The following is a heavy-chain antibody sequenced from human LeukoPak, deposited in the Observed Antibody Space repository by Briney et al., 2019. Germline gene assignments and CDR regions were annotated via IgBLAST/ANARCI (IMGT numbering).Heavy chain of an antibody. CDR3: ARLGYCSSGGCFSRGYFQD. J-gene: IGHJ1*01. D-gene: IGHD2-15*01. CDR2: IYPGDSDT. CDR1: GYTFTTSW. V-gene: IGHV5-51*01. Sequence: GESLKISCKASGYTFTTSWIGWVRQMPGKGLEYMGIIYPGDSDTGYSPSFQGQVTISADKSISTAYMQWNSLKASDTAMYYCARLGYCSSGGCFSRGYFQDWGQGTLVTVSS.